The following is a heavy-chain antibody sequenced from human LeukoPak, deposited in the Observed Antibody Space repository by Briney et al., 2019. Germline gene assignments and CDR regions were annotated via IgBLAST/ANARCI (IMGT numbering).Heavy chain of an antibody. Sequence: ASVKVSCKASGYTFTSYGISWVRQAPGQGLEWMGWISAYNGNINYAQKLQGRVTMTTDTSTSTAYMELRSLRSDDTAVYYCARTTSIAVAAHFDYWGQGTLVTVSS. CDR2: ISAYNGNI. V-gene: IGHV1-18*01. D-gene: IGHD6-19*01. CDR1: GYTFTSYG. J-gene: IGHJ4*02. CDR3: ARTTSIAVAAHFDY.